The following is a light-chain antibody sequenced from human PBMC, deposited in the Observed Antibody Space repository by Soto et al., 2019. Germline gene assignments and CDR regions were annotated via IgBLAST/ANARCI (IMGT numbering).Light chain of an antibody. CDR3: QQRGNWPSLT. CDR2: DAS. CDR1: QSISSQ. V-gene: IGKV3-11*01. Sequence: EIVLTHSPATLSLSPGERATLSCRASQSISSQLAWYQQKPGQAPRLLIYDASNRATGIPARFRGSGSGTDFTLTIAGLEPEDFAVYYCQQRGNWPSLTFGGGTKVEIK. J-gene: IGKJ4*01.